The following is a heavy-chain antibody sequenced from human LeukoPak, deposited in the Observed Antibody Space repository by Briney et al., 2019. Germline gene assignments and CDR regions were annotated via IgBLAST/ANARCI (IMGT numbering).Heavy chain of an antibody. CDR3: TKDLMTGFSSGWYFGY. CDR1: GVTFNTYA. D-gene: IGHD6-19*01. V-gene: IGHV3-23*01. J-gene: IGHJ4*02. Sequence: GGSLRLSCAAAGVTFNTYAMSWVRQAPGKGLEWVAVTGGSDDSTHYADSVKGRFTISRDNSKNSLYLQMNSLTAEDTAVYYCTKDLMTGFSSGWYFGYWGQGTLVTVSS. CDR2: TGGSDDST.